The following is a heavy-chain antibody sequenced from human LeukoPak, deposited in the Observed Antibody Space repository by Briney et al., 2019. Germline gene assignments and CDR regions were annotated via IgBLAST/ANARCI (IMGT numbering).Heavy chain of an antibody. J-gene: IGHJ4*02. D-gene: IGHD3-3*01. CDR2: IYYSGSM. Sequence: SETLSLTCTVSVGSISSLYWSWSRQPPGQERGGWGYIYYSGSMDYNPSLRRRGTISVDTSKTQFSLKLSSVTAADTAVYYCARDKRGYYPHPFDYWGQGTLVTVSS. CDR3: ARDKRGYYPHPFDY. V-gene: IGHV4-59*01. CDR1: VGSISSLY.